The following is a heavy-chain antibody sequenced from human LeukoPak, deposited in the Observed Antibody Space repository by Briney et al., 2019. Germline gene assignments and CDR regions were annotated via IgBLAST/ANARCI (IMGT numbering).Heavy chain of an antibody. CDR2: INHSGST. Sequence: SETLSLTCAVYGGSFSGYYWSWIRQPPGKGLEWIGEINHSGSTNYNPSLKSRVTISVDTSKNQFSLKLSSVTAADTAVYYCATYYGSGSYKVFDPWGQGTLVTVSS. CDR1: GGSFSGYY. J-gene: IGHJ5*02. D-gene: IGHD3-10*01. CDR3: ATYYGSGSYKVFDP. V-gene: IGHV4-34*01.